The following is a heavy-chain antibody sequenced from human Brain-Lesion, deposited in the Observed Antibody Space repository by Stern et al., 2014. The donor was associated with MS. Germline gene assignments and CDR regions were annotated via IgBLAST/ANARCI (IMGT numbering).Heavy chain of an antibody. D-gene: IGHD4-23*01. CDR2: IGGTGGTT. V-gene: IGHV3-23*04. CDR3: AKTDSRGCGGTACVDY. Sequence: EVQLVESGGGLVQPGGSLRLSCAASGFIFSNYAMNWVRQAPVKGLEWVSTIGGTGGTTFYADSVKGRFTISRDNSKNTLYLQMNSLRVEDTAVYYCAKTDSRGCGGTACVDYWGQGTLVTVSS. CDR1: GFIFSNYA. J-gene: IGHJ4*02.